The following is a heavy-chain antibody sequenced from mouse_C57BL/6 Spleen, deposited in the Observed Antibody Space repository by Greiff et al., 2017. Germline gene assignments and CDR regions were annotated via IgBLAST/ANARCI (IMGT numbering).Heavy chain of an antibody. V-gene: IGHV1-69*01. CDR1: GYTFTSYW. CDR2: IDPSDSYT. Sequence: QVQLQQPGAELVMPGASVKLSCKASGYTFTSYWMHWVKQRPGQGLEWIGEIDPSDSYTNYNQKFKGKSTLTVDKSSSTAYMQLSSLTSEDSAVYYCARVGTTVVATYHWYFDVWGTGTTVTVSS. J-gene: IGHJ1*03. D-gene: IGHD1-1*01. CDR3: ARVGTTVVATYHWYFDV.